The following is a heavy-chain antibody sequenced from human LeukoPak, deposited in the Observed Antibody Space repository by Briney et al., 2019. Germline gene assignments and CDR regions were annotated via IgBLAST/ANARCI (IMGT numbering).Heavy chain of an antibody. J-gene: IGHJ3*01. V-gene: IGHV3-7*03. D-gene: IGHD6-6*01. Sequence: GGSLRLSCAISGSTFSGFWMSWSRQAPGKGLEWVASINSDGSEGYYADVVKGRFTISRDNAKNSLYLQINSLRAEDTAVYYCARSSYSSSSSVWGQGTMVTVSS. CDR2: INSDGSEG. CDR3: ARSSYSSSSSV. CDR1: GSTFSGFW.